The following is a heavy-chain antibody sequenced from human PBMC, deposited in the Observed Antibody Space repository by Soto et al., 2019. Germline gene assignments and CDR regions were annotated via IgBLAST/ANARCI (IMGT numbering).Heavy chain of an antibody. J-gene: IGHJ1*01. CDR3: ARAHISSEISMPQTFHH. CDR1: GFIFSNYD. V-gene: IGHV3-33*01. D-gene: IGHD2-2*01. Sequence: GGSLRLSCEASGFIFSNYDMYWVRQGPGKGLEWVALMRSDGSNKYYVDSVKGRFTISRDNSKNMLFLQMDSLRAEDTAVYYCARAHISSEISMPQTFHHWGPGTLVTVSS. CDR2: MRSDGSNK.